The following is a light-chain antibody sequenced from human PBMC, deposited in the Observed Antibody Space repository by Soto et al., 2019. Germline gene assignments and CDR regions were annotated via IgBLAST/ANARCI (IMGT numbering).Light chain of an antibody. J-gene: IGKJ4*01. V-gene: IGKV1-33*01. CDR3: QQYEDLPLT. CDR2: DAS. CDR1: QDISNY. Sequence: DIQMTQSPSSLSASVGDRVTITCQASQDISNYLNWYQQKPGKAPKLLIFDASNVETGVPSRFSGIGSGTDCTFTIHSLQPEDAATYYCQQYEDLPLTFGGGNKVGIK.